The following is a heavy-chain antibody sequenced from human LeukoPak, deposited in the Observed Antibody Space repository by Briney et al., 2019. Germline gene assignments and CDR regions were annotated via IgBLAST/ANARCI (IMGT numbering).Heavy chain of an antibody. CDR3: AKFYDCSSTSCSYYFDY. CDR2: ISSSGGST. Sequence: GGSLRLSCAASGFTFSSYAMSWVRQAPGKGLEWVSAISSSGGSTYYADSVKGRFTISRDNSKNTLYLQMNSLRAEDTAVYYCAKFYDCSSTSCSYYFDYWGQGTLVTVSS. V-gene: IGHV3-23*01. CDR1: GFTFSSYA. J-gene: IGHJ4*02. D-gene: IGHD2-2*01.